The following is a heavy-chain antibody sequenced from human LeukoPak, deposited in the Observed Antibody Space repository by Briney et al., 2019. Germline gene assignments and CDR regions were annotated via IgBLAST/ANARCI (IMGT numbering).Heavy chain of an antibody. CDR3: ARVFWFGESYYFEY. CDR1: GFTFSRYW. CDR2: IKQDGSEK. V-gene: IGHV3-7*05. Sequence: GGSLRLSCAASGFTFSRYWMSWVRQAPGKGLEWVANIKQDGSEKDYVDSVKGRFTISRDNAQNSLYVQMNSLRAEDTAVYYCARVFWFGESYYFEYWGQGTLVTVPS. D-gene: IGHD3-10*01. J-gene: IGHJ4*02.